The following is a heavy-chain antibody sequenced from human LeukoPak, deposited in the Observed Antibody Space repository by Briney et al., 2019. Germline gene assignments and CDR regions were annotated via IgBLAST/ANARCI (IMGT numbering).Heavy chain of an antibody. CDR3: ARENYYDSSGYDAL. Sequence: SETLSLTCDVYGGSFSGYYWSWIRQPPGKGLEWIGEINHSGSTNYNPSLKSRVTISVDTSKNQFSLKLSSVTAADTAVYYCARENYYDSSGYDALWGQGTLVTVSS. D-gene: IGHD3-22*01. J-gene: IGHJ4*02. CDR2: INHSGST. V-gene: IGHV4-34*01. CDR1: GGSFSGYY.